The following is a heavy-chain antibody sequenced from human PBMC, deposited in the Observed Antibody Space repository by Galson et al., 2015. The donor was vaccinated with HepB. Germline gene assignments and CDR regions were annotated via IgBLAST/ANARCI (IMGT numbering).Heavy chain of an antibody. Sequence: SLRLSCAASGFTFSSYSMNWVRQAPGKGLEWVSSISSSSSYIYYADSVKGRFTISRDNAKNSLYLQMNSLRAEDTAVYYCAREGGYSYGSGGYWGQGTLVTVSS. D-gene: IGHD5-18*01. CDR2: ISSSSSYI. V-gene: IGHV3-21*01. CDR1: GFTFSSYS. J-gene: IGHJ4*02. CDR3: AREGGYSYGSGGY.